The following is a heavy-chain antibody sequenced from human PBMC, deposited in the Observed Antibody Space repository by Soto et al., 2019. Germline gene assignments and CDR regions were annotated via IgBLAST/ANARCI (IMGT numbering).Heavy chain of an antibody. D-gene: IGHD6-19*01. Sequence: GGSLRLSCAASGFTFSSYGMHWVRQAPGKGLEWVAVISYDGSNKYYADSVKGRFTISRDNSKNTLYLQMNSLRAEDTAVYYCAKDQAGPPYYYYYYGMDVWGQGTTVTVSS. CDR2: ISYDGSNK. J-gene: IGHJ6*02. CDR3: AKDQAGPPYYYYYYGMDV. V-gene: IGHV3-30*18. CDR1: GFTFSSYG.